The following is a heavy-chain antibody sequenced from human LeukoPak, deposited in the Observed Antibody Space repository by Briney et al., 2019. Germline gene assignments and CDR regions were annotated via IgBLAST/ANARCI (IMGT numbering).Heavy chain of an antibody. V-gene: IGHV3-74*01. CDR2: INSDGSRI. Sequence: PGGSLRLSCAASGFTLSDYWMHWVRQAPGKGLVWISRINSDGSRIIYADSVKGRFTISRDNAKNTVYLQMNSLRADDTAVYFCARVPQIGFSGFDKNYWGQGTLVTVSS. D-gene: IGHD5-12*01. J-gene: IGHJ4*02. CDR3: ARVPQIGFSGFDKNY. CDR1: GFTLSDYW.